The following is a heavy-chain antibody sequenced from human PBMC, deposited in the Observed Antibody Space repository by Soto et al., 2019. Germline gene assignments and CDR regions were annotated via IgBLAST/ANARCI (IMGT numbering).Heavy chain of an antibody. V-gene: IGHV1-2*04. Sequence: ASVKVSCKASGYTFTDYYMHWVRQAPGQGLEWMGWINPNSGGTNYAQKFQGWVTVTRDTSIGTAYMELSRLKSDDTVVYYCARDAAFCSSTSCYVAFYYAMDVWGQGTTVTVSS. D-gene: IGHD2-2*01. CDR2: INPNSGGT. CDR1: GYTFTDYY. CDR3: ARDAAFCSSTSCYVAFYYAMDV. J-gene: IGHJ6*02.